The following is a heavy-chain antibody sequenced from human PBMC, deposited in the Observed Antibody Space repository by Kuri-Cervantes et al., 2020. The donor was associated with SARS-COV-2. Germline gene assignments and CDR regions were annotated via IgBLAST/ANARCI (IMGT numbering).Heavy chain of an antibody. CDR2: IIPILGIA. D-gene: IGHD5-12*01. Sequence: SVKVSCKASGGTFSSYTISWVRQAPGQGLEWMGRIIPILGIANYAQKFQGRVTITVDKSTSTAYMELSSLRSEDTAVYCCARASSGYDLDIDYWGQGTLVTVSS. V-gene: IGHV1-69*02. J-gene: IGHJ4*02. CDR3: ARASSGYDLDIDY. CDR1: GGTFSSYT.